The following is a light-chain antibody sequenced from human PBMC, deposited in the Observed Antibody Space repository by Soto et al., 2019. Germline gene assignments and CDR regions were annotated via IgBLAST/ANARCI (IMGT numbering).Light chain of an antibody. J-gene: IGLJ2*01. V-gene: IGLV1-40*01. CDR2: GSS. Sequence: QAVVTQPPSVSGAPGQRVTISCTGSSSNIGAGFDVHWYQLLPGTAPKLLIYGSSNRPTGVPDRFSGSKSGTSASLAITGLQAEDEADYYCQSYDNSLRVFGGGTKLTVL. CDR3: QSYDNSLRV. CDR1: SSNIGAGFD.